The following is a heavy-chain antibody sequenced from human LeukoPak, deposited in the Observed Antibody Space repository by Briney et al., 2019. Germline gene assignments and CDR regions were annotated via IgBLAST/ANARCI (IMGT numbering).Heavy chain of an antibody. D-gene: IGHD5-12*01. CDR3: ARDNGGYDSVIDY. V-gene: IGHV4-38-2*02. CDR2: IYHSGST. J-gene: IGHJ4*02. Sequence: SETLSLTCTVSGYSISSGYYWGWIRPPPGKGLEWIGSIYHSGSTYHNPSLKSRVTISVDTSKNQFSLKLSSVTAADTAVYYCARDNGGYDSVIDYWGQGTLVTVSS. CDR1: GYSISSGYY.